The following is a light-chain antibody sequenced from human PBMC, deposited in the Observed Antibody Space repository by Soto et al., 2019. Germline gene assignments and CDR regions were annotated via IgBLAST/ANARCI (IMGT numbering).Light chain of an antibody. CDR3: QQYGSSPFT. CDR1: QSFSSSY. Sequence: EIVLTQSPGTLSLSPGERATLSCRASQSFSSSYLAWYQQKPGQAPRLLIYGASSRATGIPDRFIGSGSGTDFTLTISRLEPEDFAVYYCQQYGSSPFTFGAGTKVDIK. V-gene: IGKV3-20*01. J-gene: IGKJ3*01. CDR2: GAS.